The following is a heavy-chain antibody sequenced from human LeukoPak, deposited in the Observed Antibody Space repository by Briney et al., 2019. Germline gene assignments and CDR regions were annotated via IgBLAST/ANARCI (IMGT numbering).Heavy chain of an antibody. Sequence: PGGSLRLSCAVSGFSFSSYWMSWVRQAPGKGLEWVSAVSSNGAKTYYADSVKGRFTISRDNYKNMVFLQMNSLRAEDTAVYYCARAPGATNFFDYWGQGTLVTVSS. V-gene: IGHV3-23*01. CDR1: GFSFSSYW. J-gene: IGHJ4*02. D-gene: IGHD1-14*01. CDR3: ARAPGATNFFDY. CDR2: VSSNGAKT.